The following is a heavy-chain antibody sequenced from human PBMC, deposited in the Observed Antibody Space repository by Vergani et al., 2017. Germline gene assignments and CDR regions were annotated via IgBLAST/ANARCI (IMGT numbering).Heavy chain of an antibody. Sequence: QVQLVESGGGVVQPGGSLRLSCAASGFTFSNYAMHWVRQAPGRGLEWVTFIRYDGDTKYYADSVKGRFTLSRDNSKNTLYLQMNSLRAEDTAVYYCAKDRDRYGSGSLGYWGQGTLVTVSS. D-gene: IGHD3-10*01. J-gene: IGHJ4*02. CDR1: GFTFSNYA. CDR2: IRYDGDTK. CDR3: AKDRDRYGSGSLGY. V-gene: IGHV3-30*02.